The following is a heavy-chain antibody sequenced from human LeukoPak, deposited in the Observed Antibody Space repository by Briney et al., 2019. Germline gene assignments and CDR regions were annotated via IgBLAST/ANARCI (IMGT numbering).Heavy chain of an antibody. J-gene: IGHJ4*02. CDR3: ARATLSSWYYFDY. CDR2: ISSSSSYT. CDR1: GFTFSDYY. Sequence: GGSLRLSCAASGFTFSDYYMSWIRQAPGEGVEWVSYISSSSSYTNYADSVKGRFTISRDNAKNSLYLQMNSLTAEDTAVYCCARATLSSWYYFDYWGQGTLVTVSS. D-gene: IGHD6-13*01. V-gene: IGHV3-11*05.